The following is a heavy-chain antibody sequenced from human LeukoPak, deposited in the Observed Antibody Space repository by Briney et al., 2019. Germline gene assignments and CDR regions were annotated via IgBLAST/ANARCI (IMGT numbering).Heavy chain of an antibody. V-gene: IGHV1-18*01. D-gene: IGHD6-25*01. J-gene: IGHJ5*02. Sequence: ASVKVSCKASGYTFTNYAMNWVRQAPGQGLEWMGWISAYNGNTNYAQKLQGRVTMTTDTSTSTAYMELRSLRSDDTAVYYCARDEPSSGLVFDPWGQGTLVTVSS. CDR3: ARDEPSSGLVFDP. CDR1: GYTFTNYA. CDR2: ISAYNGNT.